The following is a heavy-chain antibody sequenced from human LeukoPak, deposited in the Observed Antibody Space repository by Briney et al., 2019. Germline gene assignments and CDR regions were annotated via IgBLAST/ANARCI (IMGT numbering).Heavy chain of an antibody. J-gene: IGHJ1*01. Sequence: SETLSLTCTVSGVSISSYYWSWVRQPPGKGLEGVGHIYYSGSTNYNPSLESRVTVSLDTSKNQFSLKLTSVTAADTAVYYCAGLPRGTRPPDYFQHWGQGTLVTVSS. V-gene: IGHV4-59*08. D-gene: IGHD1-1*01. CDR1: GVSISSYY. CDR3: AGLPRGTRPPDYFQH. CDR2: IYYSGST.